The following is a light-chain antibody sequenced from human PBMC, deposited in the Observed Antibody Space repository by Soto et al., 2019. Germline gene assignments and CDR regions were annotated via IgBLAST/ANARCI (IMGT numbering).Light chain of an antibody. CDR1: QTISSW. J-gene: IGKJ1*01. CDR2: KAS. Sequence: IPMTHSPSTLSGSLGYRFTINFRASQTISSWLAWYQQKPGKAPKLLIYKASTLKSGVPSRFSGSGSGTEFTLTISSLQPDDFATYYCQHYNSYSEAFGQGTKVDI. V-gene: IGKV1-5*03. CDR3: QHYNSYSEA.